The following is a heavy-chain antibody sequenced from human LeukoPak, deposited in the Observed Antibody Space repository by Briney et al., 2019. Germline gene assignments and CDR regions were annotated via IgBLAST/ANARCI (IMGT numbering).Heavy chain of an antibody. CDR3: ARLRRSLTTTHFDY. Sequence: GESLQISCKGSRYIFASYWIGWVRQLPGKGLEWMGIIYPGDSDTRYSPSFQGQVTISADKSISTAYLQWSSLKASDTAMYYCARLRRSLTTTHFDYWGQGTLVTVSS. J-gene: IGHJ4*02. CDR2: IYPGDSDT. CDR1: RYIFASYW. V-gene: IGHV5-51*01. D-gene: IGHD4/OR15-4a*01.